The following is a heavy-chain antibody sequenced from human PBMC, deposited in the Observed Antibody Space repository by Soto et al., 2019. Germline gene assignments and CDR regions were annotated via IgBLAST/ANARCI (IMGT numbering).Heavy chain of an antibody. D-gene: IGHD2-2*01. J-gene: IGHJ4*02. CDR3: VRDPQRNDY. CDR2: ISASNGNR. V-gene: IGHV1-18*04. Sequence: QVQLVQSGAEVKKPGASVKVSCKASGDTFTDYYMHWVRQAPGQGLEWMGWISASNGNRDYAQQFQGRVTMTSDTSRTTAYMELRSLRSDDTAVYYCVRDPQRNDYWGQGTLVNVSS. CDR1: GDTFTDYY.